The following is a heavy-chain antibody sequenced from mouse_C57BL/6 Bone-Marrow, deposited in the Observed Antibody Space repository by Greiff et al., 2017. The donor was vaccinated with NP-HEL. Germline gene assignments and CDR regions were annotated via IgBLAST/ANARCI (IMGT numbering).Heavy chain of an antibody. J-gene: IGHJ2*01. CDR3: ARKAGGEYFDY. Sequence: EVQLVESGPVLVKPGASVKMSCKASGYTFTDYYMNWVKQSHGKSLEWIGVINPYNGGTSYNQKFKGKATLTVDKSSSTAYMELNSLTSEDSAVYYCARKAGGEYFDYWGQGTTLTVSS. CDR2: INPYNGGT. V-gene: IGHV1-19*01. CDR1: GYTFTDYY. D-gene: IGHD3-1*01.